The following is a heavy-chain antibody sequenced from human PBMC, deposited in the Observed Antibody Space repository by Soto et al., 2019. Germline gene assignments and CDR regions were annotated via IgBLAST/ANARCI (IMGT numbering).Heavy chain of an antibody. CDR1: GFTFSSYG. CDR2: ISGGGGST. D-gene: IGHD3-3*01. V-gene: IGHV3-23*01. J-gene: IGHJ4*02. Sequence: PGGSLRLSCAASGFTFSSYGMSWVRQAPGKGLEWVSAISGGGGSTYYAGSVKGRFTISRDDSKNTLYLQMNSLRAEDTAIYYCAKAHDFWSGYPYSFDYWGLGTLVTVS. CDR3: AKAHDFWSGYPYSFDY.